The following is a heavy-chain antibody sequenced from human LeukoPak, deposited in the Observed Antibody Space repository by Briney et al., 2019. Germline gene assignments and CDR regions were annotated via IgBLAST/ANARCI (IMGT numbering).Heavy chain of an antibody. D-gene: IGHD4-11*01. V-gene: IGHV4-30-4*01. CDR2: IYYSGST. CDR1: GGSISSGDYY. CDR3: ARQTTEQSNWFDP. Sequence: SETLSLTCTVSGGSISSGDYYWSWIRQPPGKGLEWIGYIYYSGSTYYNPSLKSRVTISVDTSKNQFSLKLSSVTAADTAVYYCARQTTEQSNWFDPWGQGTLVTVSS. J-gene: IGHJ5*02.